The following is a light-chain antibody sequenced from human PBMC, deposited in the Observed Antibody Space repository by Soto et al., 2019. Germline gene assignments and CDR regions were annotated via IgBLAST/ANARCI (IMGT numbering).Light chain of an antibody. V-gene: IGKV3-15*01. CDR1: QSASNN. CDR3: QQYNKWPLT. CDR2: VAS. Sequence: EIVMTQSPATLSVSPGERATLSCRASQSASNNLAWYQQKPGQAPRLLIYVASTRATGIPARFSSLQSEDFAVYYCQQYNKWPLTFGQGTKVEI. J-gene: IGKJ1*01.